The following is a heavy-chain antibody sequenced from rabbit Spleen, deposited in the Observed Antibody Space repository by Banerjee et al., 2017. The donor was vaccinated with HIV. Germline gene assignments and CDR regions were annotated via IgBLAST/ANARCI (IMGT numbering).Heavy chain of an antibody. CDR1: GFSFSDRDV. CDR2: IDTSNGDT. V-gene: IGHV1S45*01. D-gene: IGHD1-1*01. Sequence: QEQLEESGRGLVKPEGSLTLTCKASGFSFSDRDVMCWVRQAPGKGLEWIACIDTSNGDTDYANWPKGRFTISKTSSTTVTLQMTSLTAADTATYFCARNYVNAFDPWGQGTLVTVS. J-gene: IGHJ2*01. CDR3: ARNYVNAFDP.